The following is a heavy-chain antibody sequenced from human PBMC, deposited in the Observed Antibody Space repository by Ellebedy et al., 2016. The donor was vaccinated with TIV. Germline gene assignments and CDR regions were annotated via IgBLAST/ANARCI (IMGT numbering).Heavy chain of an antibody. J-gene: IGHJ4*02. CDR3: ARGGSSGSSDY. Sequence: GESLKISCVASGFTFRSHGIYWVRQPPGKGLEWVAVISSDGSNKYYADSVKGRFTISRDNSKNTLYLQMNSLRTDDMAVYYCARGGSSGSSDYWGQGTLVTVSS. D-gene: IGHD3-10*01. CDR1: GFTFRSHG. CDR2: ISSDGSNK. V-gene: IGHV3-30*03.